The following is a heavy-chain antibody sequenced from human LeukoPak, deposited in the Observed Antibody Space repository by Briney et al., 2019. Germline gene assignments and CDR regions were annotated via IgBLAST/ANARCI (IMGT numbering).Heavy chain of an antibody. Sequence: ASVKVSCKASRGTFSSYAISCVRQAPGQGLEWLGGIMPIFVIANYAQKFQGRVTITADKSTRTAYMQLSSLRSEDTAVYYCARGNRSAYLPSDYWGQGTLVTVSS. CDR3: ARGNRSAYLPSDY. V-gene: IGHV1-69*17. D-gene: IGHD3-3*01. CDR1: RGTFSSYA. CDR2: IMPIFVIA. J-gene: IGHJ4*02.